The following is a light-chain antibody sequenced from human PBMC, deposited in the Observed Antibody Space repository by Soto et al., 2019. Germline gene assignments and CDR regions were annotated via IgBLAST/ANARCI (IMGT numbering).Light chain of an antibody. Sequence: EIVVTQSPATLSLSPGERATLSCRASQSISTYLAWYQQKPGQAPRLLIYDASNRATGIPARFSGSGSGTDFTLTISSLEPGEFAVYSCQQRSTWPLTFGGGNKVQIK. CDR3: QQRSTWPLT. J-gene: IGKJ4*01. CDR2: DAS. CDR1: QSISTY. V-gene: IGKV3-11*01.